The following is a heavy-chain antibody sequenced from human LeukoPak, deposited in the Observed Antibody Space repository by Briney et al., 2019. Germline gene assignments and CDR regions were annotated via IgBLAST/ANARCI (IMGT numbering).Heavy chain of an antibody. J-gene: IGHJ4*02. CDR2: INEDGGER. Sequence: GGSLRLSCAASGFTLSRYWMSWVRQAPGKGLEWVANINEDGGERHYVDTVKGRFTISRDNAKNSLYLQMNSLRAEDTAVYYCARGGNLENWGRGTVVTVSS. CDR1: GFTLSRYW. CDR3: ARGGNLEN. D-gene: IGHD1-14*01. V-gene: IGHV3-7*01.